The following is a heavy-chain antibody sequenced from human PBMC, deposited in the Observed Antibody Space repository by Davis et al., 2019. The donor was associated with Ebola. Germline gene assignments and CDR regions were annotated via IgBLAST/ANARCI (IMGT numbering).Heavy chain of an antibody. J-gene: IGHJ4*02. CDR1: GFTVSSNY. D-gene: IGHD3-22*01. V-gene: IGHV3-66*01. CDR2: IYSGGST. Sequence: GGSLRLSCAASGFTVSSNYMSWVRQAPGKGLEWVSVIYSGGSTYYADSVKGRFTISRDNSKNTLYLQMNSLRAEDTAVYYCASPAYYYDSSGYYGGDYWGQGTLVTVSS. CDR3: ASPAYYYDSSGYYGGDY.